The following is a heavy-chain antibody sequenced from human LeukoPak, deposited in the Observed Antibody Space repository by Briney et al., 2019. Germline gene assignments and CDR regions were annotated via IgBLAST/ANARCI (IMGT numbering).Heavy chain of an antibody. J-gene: IGHJ4*02. Sequence: GGSLRLSCAASGYTFSYYVMHWVRQAPGKGLEWVAVIWYDGSNKYCADSVKGRFTISRDNSKNTLYLLMNSLRADDTAVYYCARGSRRAAGALDSWGQGTLVTVSS. D-gene: IGHD6-13*01. V-gene: IGHV3-33*01. CDR3: ARGSRRAAGALDS. CDR2: IWYDGSNK. CDR1: GYTFSYYV.